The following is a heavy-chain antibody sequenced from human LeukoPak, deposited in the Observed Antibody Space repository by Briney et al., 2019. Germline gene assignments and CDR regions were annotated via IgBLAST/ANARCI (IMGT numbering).Heavy chain of an antibody. Sequence: GASVKVSCKASGYLFTRYTINWVRQAPGQGLEWMGWINTNTGNPTYAQGLTGRFVFSLDTSVNTAYLQISSLKAEDSAVYYCARWSYDFWSGYSPWYFDYWGQGTLVTVSS. CDR3: ARWSYDFWSGYSPWYFDY. CDR2: INTNTGNP. D-gene: IGHD3-3*01. V-gene: IGHV7-4-1*02. J-gene: IGHJ4*02. CDR1: GYLFTRYT.